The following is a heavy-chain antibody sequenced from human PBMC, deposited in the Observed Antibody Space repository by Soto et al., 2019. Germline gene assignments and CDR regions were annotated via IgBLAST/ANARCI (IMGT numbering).Heavy chain of an antibody. CDR2: IWYDGSNK. V-gene: IGHV3-33*01. J-gene: IGHJ4*02. CDR1: GFTFSSYG. CDR3: ARTNSLPYYFDY. D-gene: IGHD1-1*01. Sequence: GGSLRLSCAASGFTFSSYGMHWVRQAPGKGLEWVAVIWYDGSNKYYTDSVKGRFTISRDNSKNTLYLQMNSLRAEDTAVYYCARTNSLPYYFDYWGQGTLVTVSS.